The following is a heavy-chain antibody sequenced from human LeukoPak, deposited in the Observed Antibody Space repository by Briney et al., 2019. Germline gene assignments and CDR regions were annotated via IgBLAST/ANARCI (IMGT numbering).Heavy chain of an antibody. V-gene: IGHV5-51*01. CDR2: IHPGNSDT. CDR3: ARRFGSGNLDYYEY. J-gene: IGHJ4*02. CDR1: GYSFSSYW. D-gene: IGHD3-10*01. Sequence: GESLKISCTGFGYSFSSYWIGWVRQMPGKGLEWMGIIHPGNSDTRYSPSFQGRVTMSADKSISTAYLQWSSLKASDAAIYYCARRFGSGNLDYYEYWDQGTVVTVSS.